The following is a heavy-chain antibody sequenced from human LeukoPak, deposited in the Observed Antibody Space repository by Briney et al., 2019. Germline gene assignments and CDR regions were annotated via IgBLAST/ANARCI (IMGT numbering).Heavy chain of an antibody. CDR2: ISAYNGNT. CDR1: GYTFTSYG. J-gene: IGHJ5*02. Sequence: GASVKVSCKASGYTFTSYGISWVRQAPGQGLEWMGWISAYNGNTNYAQKLQGRVTMTTDTSTSTAYMELRGLRSDDTAVYYCARDVGGREKNWFDPWGQGTLVTVSS. D-gene: IGHD3-16*01. V-gene: IGHV1-18*01. CDR3: ARDVGGREKNWFDP.